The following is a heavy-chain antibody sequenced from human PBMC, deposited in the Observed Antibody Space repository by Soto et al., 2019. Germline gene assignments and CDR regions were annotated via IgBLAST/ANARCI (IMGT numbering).Heavy chain of an antibody. V-gene: IGHV3-23*01. CDR2: ISGSGYNT. CDR3: AKGRAITVYGVDILFDY. D-gene: IGHD3-3*01. J-gene: IGHJ4*01. CDR1: GFSFSDYA. Sequence: PWGSLRLSCKASGFSFSDYAMTWVRQAPGKGLEWVSVISGSGYNTFYAASVKGRFAISRDNSKNVLYLLMNSLSADDAAVYFCAKGRAITVYGVDILFDYWGLGTLVTVSS.